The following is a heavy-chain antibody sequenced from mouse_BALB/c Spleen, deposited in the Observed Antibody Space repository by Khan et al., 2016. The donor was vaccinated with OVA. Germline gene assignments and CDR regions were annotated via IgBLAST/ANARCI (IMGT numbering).Heavy chain of an antibody. CDR2: IWSDGST. J-gene: IGHJ4*01. D-gene: IGHD2-10*01. Sequence: VQLQESGPGLAAPSQSLSITCTISGFSLTNYGVHWVRQPPGKGLEWLVVIWSDGSTNYNSLLKSRLTITKDNSQSQVFLKMNSLQTDDTAIYFCARQPYYHYNIMDYWGQGTSVTVSS. CDR3: ARQPYYHYNIMDY. CDR1: GFSLTNYG. V-gene: IGHV2-6-1*01.